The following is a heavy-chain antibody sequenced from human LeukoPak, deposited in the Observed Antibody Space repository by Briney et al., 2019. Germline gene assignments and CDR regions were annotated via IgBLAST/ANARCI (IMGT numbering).Heavy chain of an antibody. CDR3: ARDHDGDWNLKSYPKAFDP. CDR2: ISSSSSYI. D-gene: IGHD1-7*01. Sequence: GGSLRLSCAASGFTFSSYSMNWVRQAPGKGLEWVSSISSSSSYIYYADSVKGRFTISRDNAKNSLYLQMNSLRAEDTAVYYCARDHDGDWNLKSYPKAFDPWGQGTLVTVSS. CDR1: GFTFSSYS. J-gene: IGHJ5*02. V-gene: IGHV3-21*04.